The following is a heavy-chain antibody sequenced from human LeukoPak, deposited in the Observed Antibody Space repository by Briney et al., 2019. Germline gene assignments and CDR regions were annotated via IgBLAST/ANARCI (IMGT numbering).Heavy chain of an antibody. J-gene: IGHJ4*02. CDR3: AKEDRGFDY. CDR2: IIPIFVTA. Sequence: GASVKVSCKASGGTFSSYAISWVRQAPGQGLEWMGGIIPIFVTANYAQKFQGRVTITADKSTSTAYMELSSLRSEDTAVYYCAKEDRGFDYWGQGTLVTVSS. D-gene: IGHD2-15*01. V-gene: IGHV1-69*06. CDR1: GGTFSSYA.